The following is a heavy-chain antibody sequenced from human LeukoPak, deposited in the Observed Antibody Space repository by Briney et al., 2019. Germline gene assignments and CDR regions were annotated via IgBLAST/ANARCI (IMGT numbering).Heavy chain of an antibody. D-gene: IGHD1-26*01. CDR2: ISSSSTTI. Sequence: PGGSLRLSCAASGFTFSSYSMNRVRQAPGKGLEWVSYISSSSTTIYFADSVKGRFTISRDNAKNSLYLQMNSLRDEDTAVYYCAKDRGLYSGSQGPFDYWGQGTLVTVSS. CDR3: AKDRGLYSGSQGPFDY. J-gene: IGHJ4*02. CDR1: GFTFSSYS. V-gene: IGHV3-48*02.